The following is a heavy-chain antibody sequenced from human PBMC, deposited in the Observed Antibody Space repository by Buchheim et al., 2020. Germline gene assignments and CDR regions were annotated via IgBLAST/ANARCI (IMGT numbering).Heavy chain of an antibody. D-gene: IGHD4-17*01. Sequence: QVQLQESGPGLVRPSQTLSLICTVSGDSINSADYSWAWIRQHPGKGLEWIGNISYSGDTNYNPSLKSRVSTSVDTSKNQFSLKLNSATAADTAVYYCARAPPTASPQFDYWGQGTL. CDR3: ARAPPTASPQFDY. J-gene: IGHJ4*02. V-gene: IGHV4-31*03. CDR2: ISYSGDT. CDR1: GDSINSADYS.